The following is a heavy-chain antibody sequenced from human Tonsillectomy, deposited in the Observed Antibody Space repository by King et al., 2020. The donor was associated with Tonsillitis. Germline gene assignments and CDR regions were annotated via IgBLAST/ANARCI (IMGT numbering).Heavy chain of an antibody. J-gene: IGHJ4*02. Sequence: QLQESGPGLLKSSETLSLTCTVSGRSISSYYWSWIRQPPGKGLEWIGCIYYNGSTNYNPSLKSRVTISVDTSKNQISLKLSSVTAADTALYYCAAQTYYDFWSGYNFDYWGQGTLVTVSS. V-gene: IGHV4-59*01. CDR1: GRSISSYY. CDR3: AAQTYYDFWSGYNFDY. D-gene: IGHD3-3*01. CDR2: IYYNGST.